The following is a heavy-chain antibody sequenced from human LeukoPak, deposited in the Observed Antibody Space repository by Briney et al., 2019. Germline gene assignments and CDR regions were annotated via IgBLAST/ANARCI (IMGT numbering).Heavy chain of an antibody. J-gene: IGHJ4*02. Sequence: SVKVSCKASGGTFSSYAISWVRQAPGQGLEWMGGIIPIFGTANYAQKFQGRVTITTDKSTSTAYMELSSLRSEDTAVYYCARASPYEAYDFWSGFYFDYWGQGTLVTVSS. CDR2: IIPIFGTA. CDR3: ARASPYEAYDFWSGFYFDY. CDR1: GGTFSSYA. V-gene: IGHV1-69*05. D-gene: IGHD3-3*01.